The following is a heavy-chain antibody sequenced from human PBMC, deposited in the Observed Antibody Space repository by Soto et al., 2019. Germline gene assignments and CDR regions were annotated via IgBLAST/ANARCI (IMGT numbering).Heavy chain of an antibody. J-gene: IGHJ4*02. D-gene: IGHD4-17*01. Sequence: EVQLVESGGGLVQPGGSLRLSCAASGFTFSSYWMHWVRQAPGKGLVWVSHINSDGSSTSYADSVKGRFTISRDNAKNTLYLQMNSLRAEDTAVYYCARDLQFYGGVFDYWGQGTLVTVSS. CDR3: ARDLQFYGGVFDY. V-gene: IGHV3-74*01. CDR1: GFTFSSYW. CDR2: INSDGSST.